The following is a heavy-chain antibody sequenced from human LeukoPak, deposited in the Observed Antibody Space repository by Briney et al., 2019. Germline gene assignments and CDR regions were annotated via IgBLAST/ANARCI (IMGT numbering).Heavy chain of an antibody. CDR2: IWYDGGNK. V-gene: IGHV3-33*01. D-gene: IGHD3-10*01. Sequence: GGSLRLSCSPSGFTFSTYGMHWVRQAPGKGLEWVAVIWYDGGNKFYGDSVKGRFTISRDNSKNTLYLQMNSLRADDTAVYYCARGLQWFGEYMRFDPWGQGTLVTVSS. CDR1: GFTFSTYG. J-gene: IGHJ5*02. CDR3: ARGLQWFGEYMRFDP.